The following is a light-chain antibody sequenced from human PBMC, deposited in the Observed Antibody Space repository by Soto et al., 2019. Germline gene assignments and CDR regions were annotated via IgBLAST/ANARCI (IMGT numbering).Light chain of an antibody. V-gene: IGKV1-5*01. CDR2: DAS. Sequence: DIQMTQSPSTLSASVGERVTVTCRASRSIGNWLAWYQQKPGRAPKVLIYDASRLQGGVPSRFSGSGSGTEFTLTISSRQPDDFATYYCQQYNNHSPYTFGQGTKLEIK. CDR3: QQYNNHSPYT. J-gene: IGKJ2*01. CDR1: RSIGNW.